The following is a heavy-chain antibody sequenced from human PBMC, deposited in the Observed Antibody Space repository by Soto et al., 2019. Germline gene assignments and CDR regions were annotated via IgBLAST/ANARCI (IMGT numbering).Heavy chain of an antibody. CDR1: GFTFSSYG. V-gene: IGHV3-30*18. J-gene: IGHJ4*02. CDR3: AKEDPVAKTFGGVIVRWRYFDY. CDR2: ISYDGSNK. D-gene: IGHD3-16*02. Sequence: GGSLRLSCAASGFTFSSYGMHWVRQAPGKGLEWVAVISYDGSNKYYAHSVKGRVNISRDNSKNTLYLQMNSLRAEDTAVDYCAKEDPVAKTFGGVIVRWRYFDYWGQGTLVTVSS.